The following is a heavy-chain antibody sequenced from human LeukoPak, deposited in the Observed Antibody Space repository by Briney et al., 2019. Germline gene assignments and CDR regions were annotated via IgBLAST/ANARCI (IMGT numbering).Heavy chain of an antibody. CDR2: FYYSGST. CDR3: ARHRSVSAVILDY. CDR1: GGAVTSFY. V-gene: IGHV4-59*08. Sequence: SETLSLTCSVSGGAVTSFYWSWIRQSPGKGLEWIGYFYYSGSTKYNPSLKSRVTMSGNTSKNQLSLKLRSVTAADTAMYYCARHRSVSAVILDYWGQGDPVTVSS. J-gene: IGHJ4*02. D-gene: IGHD2-21*02.